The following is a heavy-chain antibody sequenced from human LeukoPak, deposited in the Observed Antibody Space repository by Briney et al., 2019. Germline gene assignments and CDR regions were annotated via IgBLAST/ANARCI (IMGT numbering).Heavy chain of an antibody. CDR3: ARASVIAAAGMARDY. CDR2: ISAYNGNT. J-gene: IGHJ4*02. D-gene: IGHD6-13*01. V-gene: IGHV1-18*01. Sequence: ASVTVSCKASGYTFTSYGISWVRQAPGQGLEWVGWISAYNGNTNYAQKLQGRVTMTTDTSTSTAYMELRSLRSDDTAVYYCARASVIAAAGMARDYWGQGTLVTVSS. CDR1: GYTFTSYG.